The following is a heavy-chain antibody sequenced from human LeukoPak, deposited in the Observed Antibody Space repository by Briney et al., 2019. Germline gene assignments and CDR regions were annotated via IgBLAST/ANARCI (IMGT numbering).Heavy chain of an antibody. J-gene: IGHJ5*02. V-gene: IGHV3-21*04. D-gene: IGHD6-19*01. Sequence: GGSLRLSCAVSGFTFSSYSMNLVRQALGKRLVWVSSISSSSSYIYYADSVSGRFTISRDNSKNTLFLQINSLRAEDTAVYFCAKCRLYASGWCNWLDPWGQGTQVTVSS. CDR3: AKCRLYASGWCNWLDP. CDR1: GFTFSSYS. CDR2: ISSSSSYI.